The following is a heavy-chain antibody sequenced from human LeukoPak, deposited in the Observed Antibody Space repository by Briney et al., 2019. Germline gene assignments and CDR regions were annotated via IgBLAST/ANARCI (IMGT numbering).Heavy chain of an antibody. J-gene: IGHJ4*02. Sequence: GGSLRLSCAASGFTFSSYAMSWVRQAPGKGLEWVANIKQDGSEKYYVDSVKGRFTISRDNAKNSLYLQMNSLRAEDTAVYYCARATMVRGFDYWGQGTLVTVSS. D-gene: IGHD3-10*01. CDR1: GFTFSSYA. CDR2: IKQDGSEK. CDR3: ARATMVRGFDY. V-gene: IGHV3-7*01.